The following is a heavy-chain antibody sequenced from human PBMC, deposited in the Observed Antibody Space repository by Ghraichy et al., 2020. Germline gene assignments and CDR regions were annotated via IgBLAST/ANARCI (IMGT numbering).Heavy chain of an antibody. Sequence: SETLSLTCAVSGGSISSSNWWSWVRQPPGKGLEWIGEIYHSGSTNYNPSLKSRVTISVDKSKNQFSLKLSSVTAADTAVYYCARDRGCTNGVCYARDYYYYYMDVWGKGTTVTVSS. CDR1: GGSISSSNW. D-gene: IGHD2-8*01. J-gene: IGHJ6*03. CDR3: ARDRGCTNGVCYARDYYYYYMDV. V-gene: IGHV4-4*02. CDR2: IYHSGST.